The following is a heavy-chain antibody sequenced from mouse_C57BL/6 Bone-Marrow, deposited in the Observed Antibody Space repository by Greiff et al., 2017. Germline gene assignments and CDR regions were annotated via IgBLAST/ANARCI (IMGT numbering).Heavy chain of an antibody. V-gene: IGHV1-18*01. D-gene: IGHD2-5*01. CDR1: GYTFTDYN. CDR3: ARVYYSNREGYYYAMDY. CDR2: INPNNGGT. Sequence: EVQLQQSGPELVKPGASVKIPCKASGYTFTDYNMDWVKQSHGKSLEWIGDINPNNGGTIYNQKFKGKATLTVDKSSSTAYMELRSLTSEDTAVYYCARVYYSNREGYYYAMDYWGQGTSVTVSS. J-gene: IGHJ4*01.